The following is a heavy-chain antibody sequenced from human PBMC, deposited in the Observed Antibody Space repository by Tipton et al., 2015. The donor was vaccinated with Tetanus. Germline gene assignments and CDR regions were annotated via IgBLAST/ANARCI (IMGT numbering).Heavy chain of an antibody. CDR1: GFTFSTYS. Sequence: SLRLSCAASGFTFSTYSMNWVRQAPGKGLQWVSSISLSSSYIDYADSVQGRFTISRDNAKNSLYLQMNSLRAEDTAVYYCASQDKRFVGYYDAMDVWGQGTTVIVSS. D-gene: IGHD3-3*01. V-gene: IGHV3-21*01. J-gene: IGHJ6*02. CDR3: ASQDKRFVGYYDAMDV. CDR2: ISLSSSYI.